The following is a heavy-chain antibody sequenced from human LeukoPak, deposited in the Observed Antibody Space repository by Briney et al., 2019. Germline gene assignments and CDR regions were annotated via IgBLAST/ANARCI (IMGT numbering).Heavy chain of an antibody. Sequence: GGSLRLSCAASGITLNSYAMSWVRQAPGKGLEWVSTISGGSTYYADSVKGRFTISRDNSKNTLYLQMSSLRAEDTAVYYCVKTEGYYDFWSGYYYFDYWGQGTLVTVSS. J-gene: IGHJ4*02. CDR3: VKTEGYYDFWSGYYYFDY. D-gene: IGHD3-3*01. CDR1: GITLNSYA. V-gene: IGHV3-38-3*01. CDR2: ISGGST.